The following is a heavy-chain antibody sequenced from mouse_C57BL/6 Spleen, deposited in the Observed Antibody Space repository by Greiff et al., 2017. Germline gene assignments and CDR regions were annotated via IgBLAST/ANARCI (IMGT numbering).Heavy chain of an antibody. CDR1: GFTFSDYG. J-gene: IGHJ2*01. CDR3: ARRWTTVVPFDY. V-gene: IGHV5-17*01. Sequence: EVKLMESGGGLVKPGGSLKLSCAASGFTFSDYGMHWVRQAPEKGLEWVAYISSGSSTIYYADTVKGRFTISRDNAKNTLFLQMTSLRSEDTAMDYCARRWTTVVPFDYWGQGTTLTGSS. D-gene: IGHD1-1*01. CDR2: ISSGSSTI.